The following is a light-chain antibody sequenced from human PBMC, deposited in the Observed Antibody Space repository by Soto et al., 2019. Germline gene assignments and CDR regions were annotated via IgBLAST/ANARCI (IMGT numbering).Light chain of an antibody. CDR2: DVS. CDR1: SSDVGAYNY. V-gene: IGLV2-11*01. CDR3: CSYTNSAYV. Sequence: QSGLTQPRSVSGSPGRSVTISCPGTSSDVGAYNYVSWYQQHPAKAPNLMIYDVSKRPSGVPDRFSGSKSGNTASLTISGLQAEDEGDYYCCSYTNSAYVFGTGTKVTVL. J-gene: IGLJ1*01.